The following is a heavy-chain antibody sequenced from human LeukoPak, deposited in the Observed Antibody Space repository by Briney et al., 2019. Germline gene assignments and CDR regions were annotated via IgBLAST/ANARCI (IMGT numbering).Heavy chain of an antibody. J-gene: IGHJ6*03. D-gene: IGHD2-2*01. CDR1: GFTFSSYE. CDR3: AKGAPAAISYYYYYMDV. CDR2: ISSSGSTI. V-gene: IGHV3-48*03. Sequence: GRSLRLSCAASGFTFSSYEMNWVRQAPGKGLEWVSYISSSGSTIYYADSVKGRFTISRDNAKNSLYLQMNSLRAEDTAVYYCAKGAPAAISYYYYYMDVWGKGTTVTVSS.